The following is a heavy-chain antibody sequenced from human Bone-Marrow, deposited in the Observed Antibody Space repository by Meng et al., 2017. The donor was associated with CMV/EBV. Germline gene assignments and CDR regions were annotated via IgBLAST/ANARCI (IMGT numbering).Heavy chain of an antibody. J-gene: IGHJ6*02. Sequence: GESLKISCAASGFTFSNAWMSWVRQAPGKGLEWVGRIKSKTDGGTTDYAAPVKGRFTILRDDSKNTLYLQMNSLKTEDTAVYYCTTNSRIAARPDAYYYYGMDVWGQGTTVTVSS. D-gene: IGHD6-6*01. CDR3: TTNSRIAARPDAYYYYGMDV. V-gene: IGHV3-15*01. CDR2: IKSKTDGGTT. CDR1: GFTFSNAW.